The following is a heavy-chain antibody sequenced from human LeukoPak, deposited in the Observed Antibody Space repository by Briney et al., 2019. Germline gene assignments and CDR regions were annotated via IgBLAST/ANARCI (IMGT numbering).Heavy chain of an antibody. Sequence: GGSLRLSCAASEFTFSSYAMSWVRQAPGKGLEWVSAISGSGGSTYYADSVKGRFTISRDNSKNTLYLQMNSLRAEDTAVYYCAKVSASGSVVRGVGHNWFDPWGQGTLVTVSS. CDR3: AKVSASGSVVRGVGHNWFDP. V-gene: IGHV3-23*01. J-gene: IGHJ5*02. CDR1: EFTFSSYA. CDR2: ISGSGGST. D-gene: IGHD3-10*01.